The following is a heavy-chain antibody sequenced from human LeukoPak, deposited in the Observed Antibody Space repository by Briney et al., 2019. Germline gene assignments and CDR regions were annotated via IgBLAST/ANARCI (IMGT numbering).Heavy chain of an antibody. D-gene: IGHD3-16*02. CDR1: GFTFSSYV. V-gene: IGHV3-23*01. Sequence: GGSLRLSCAASGFTFSSYVMSWVRQAPGKGLEWVSAISGSGGSTYYADSVKGRFTISRDNSKNTLYLQMNSPRAEDTAVYYCAKSTTSGDYVWGSYRSLDYWGQGTLVTVSS. CDR2: ISGSGGST. CDR3: AKSTTSGDYVWGSYRSLDY. J-gene: IGHJ4*02.